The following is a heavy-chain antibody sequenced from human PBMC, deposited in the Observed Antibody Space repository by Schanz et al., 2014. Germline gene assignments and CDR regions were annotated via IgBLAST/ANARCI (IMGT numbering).Heavy chain of an antibody. Sequence: QVQLVQSGGEVKTPGASVKVSCKASGYTFTRSGISWVRQAPGQGLEWMGWIGGSDGNTNFAQKFQGRVTMTTDTSTSTVYMELRSLTSDDSAVYYCARDRLECGAECYSVEVFEIWGQGTLVIVSS. J-gene: IGHJ4*02. D-gene: IGHD2-21*01. CDR2: IGGSDGNT. CDR1: GYTFTRSG. V-gene: IGHV1-18*01. CDR3: ARDRLECGAECYSVEVFEI.